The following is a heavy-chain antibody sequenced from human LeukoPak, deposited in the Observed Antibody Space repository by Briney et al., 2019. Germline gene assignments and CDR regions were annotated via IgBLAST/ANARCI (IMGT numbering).Heavy chain of an antibody. Sequence: SGGSLRLSCAASKFTFSTFSMSWVRQAPGKGLEWVSSISGSGGYTYYADSVKGRFTISRDNAKNTLYLQMNSLRAEDTAVYCCARGDYYDYWGQGTLVTVSS. CDR1: KFTFSTFS. J-gene: IGHJ4*02. D-gene: IGHD3-22*01. CDR2: ISGSGGYT. V-gene: IGHV3-23*01. CDR3: ARGDYYDY.